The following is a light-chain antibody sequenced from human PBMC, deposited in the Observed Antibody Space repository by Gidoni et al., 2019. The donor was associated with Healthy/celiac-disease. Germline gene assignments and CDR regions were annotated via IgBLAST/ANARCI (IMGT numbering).Light chain of an antibody. CDR3: MQGTHWPPST. CDR1: QSIVYSDRNIC. Sequence: DVVMTQSPLFLPVTLGQPASISCRSSQSIVYSDRNICLNWFPQKPAQSPRRLIIKVSNRDSGVPDRCISSGSCTDVTLKISRVEADDVVVYYCMQGTHWPPSTFGQGTRLEIK. V-gene: IGKV2-30*01. J-gene: IGKJ5*01. CDR2: KVS.